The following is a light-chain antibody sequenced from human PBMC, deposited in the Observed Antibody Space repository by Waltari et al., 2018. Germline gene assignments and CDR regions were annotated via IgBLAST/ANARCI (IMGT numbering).Light chain of an antibody. CDR1: QRVSSSY. V-gene: IGKV3-20*01. J-gene: IGKJ2*01. CDR2: GAS. Sequence: EIVLTQSPGTLSLSPGERATLSCRASQRVSSSYLAWYQQKPGQAPRLLIYGASSSATGIPDRFSGSWSGTDFTLTISRLEPEDFAVYYCQQYGSSPYTFGQGTKLEIK. CDR3: QQYGSSPYT.